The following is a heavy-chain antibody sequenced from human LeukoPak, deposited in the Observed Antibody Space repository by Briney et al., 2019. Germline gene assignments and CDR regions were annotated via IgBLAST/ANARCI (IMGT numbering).Heavy chain of an antibody. V-gene: IGHV3-23*01. CDR2: ISGSGGST. J-gene: IGHJ2*01. Sequence: GGSLRPSCAASGFTFSSYAMTWVRRPPGKGLEWVSLISGSGGSTYSADSVKGRFTISRDNSMNTLYLQMNSLIADDTAVYHCAKAGILQASSSGLQYSDLWGRGTLVTASS. CDR1: GFTFSSYA. D-gene: IGHD6-6*01. CDR3: AKAGILQASSSGLQYSDL.